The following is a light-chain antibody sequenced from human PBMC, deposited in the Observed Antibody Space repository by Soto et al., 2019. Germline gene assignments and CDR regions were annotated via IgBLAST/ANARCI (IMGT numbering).Light chain of an antibody. CDR2: AAS. J-gene: IGKJ4*01. V-gene: IGKV1-39*01. Sequence: DIQMTQSPSSLSASVGDRVTITCRASQSISSYVNWDQQKPGKAPKRLIYAASSLQSGVPSRFSGSAAGTDFTLTISSLQPEDFATYYCQQSYSTLALTFGGGPKVEIK. CDR3: QQSYSTLALT. CDR1: QSISSY.